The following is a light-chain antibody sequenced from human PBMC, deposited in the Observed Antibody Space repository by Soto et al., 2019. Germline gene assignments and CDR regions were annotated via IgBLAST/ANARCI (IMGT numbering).Light chain of an antibody. CDR1: RSNIGSNY. Sequence: QSVLTQPPSASGTPGQRVTISCSGSRSNIGSNYVYWYQQLPGTAPKLLMYYNNQRPSGVPDRFSGSKSGTSVSLAISGLRSEDEAYYYCAAWDDSLSEAVFGGGTKLTVL. CDR3: AAWDDSLSEAV. J-gene: IGLJ3*02. V-gene: IGLV1-47*01. CDR2: YNN.